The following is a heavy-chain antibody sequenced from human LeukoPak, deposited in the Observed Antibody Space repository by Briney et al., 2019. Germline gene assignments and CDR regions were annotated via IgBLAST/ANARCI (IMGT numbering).Heavy chain of an antibody. Sequence: GGSLILSCEASGFSFSNYAMSWVRQAPGKGLEWVSTISGIGDIIHYADSVKGRFTVSRDNSKNTLYVQMNSLRAEDTAVYYCAKNDAISSYHYMDVWGKGTTVTVSS. J-gene: IGHJ6*03. V-gene: IGHV3-23*01. CDR3: AKNDAISSYHYMDV. CDR2: ISGIGDII. CDR1: GFSFSNYA.